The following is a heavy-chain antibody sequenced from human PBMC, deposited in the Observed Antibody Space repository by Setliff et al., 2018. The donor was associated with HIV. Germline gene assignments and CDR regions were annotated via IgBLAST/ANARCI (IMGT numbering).Heavy chain of an antibody. V-gene: IGHV1-46*01. CDR2: MDPNDGGT. CDR1: GHTFANSY. J-gene: IGHJ4*02. D-gene: IGHD1-20*01. Sequence: ASVKVSCKASGHTFANSYLHWVRQGPGQGLEWMGIMDPNDGGTQYAQNFRGRVSMTRDTSTTTVYMELYSLRSEDTAVYHCARSDISGTGYFDSWGQGTLVTVSS. CDR3: ARSDISGTGYFDS.